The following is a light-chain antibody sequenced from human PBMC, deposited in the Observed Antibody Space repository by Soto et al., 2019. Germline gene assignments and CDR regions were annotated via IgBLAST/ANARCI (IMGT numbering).Light chain of an antibody. CDR1: STDFVSYNR. CDR2: EAS. CDR3: SLYTSENTYV. J-gene: IGLJ1*01. Sequence: SALTQPPSVSGSPGQSVTSSCTGTSTDFVSYNRVSWYQQPPGTAPKLIIYEASNRPSGVPDRFSGSKSGNTASLTISGLQAADEADCYCSLYTSENTYVFGTGTKVTVL. V-gene: IGLV2-18*01.